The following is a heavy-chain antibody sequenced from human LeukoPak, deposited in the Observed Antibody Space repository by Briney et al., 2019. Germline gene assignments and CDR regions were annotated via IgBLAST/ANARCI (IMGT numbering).Heavy chain of an antibody. J-gene: IGHJ4*02. Sequence: ASVKVSCKASGYTFTSYYMHWVRQAPGQGLEWMGIINPSGGSTSYAQKFQGRVTTTRDTSTSTVYMELSSLRSEDTAVYYCASERVVGAIDDDYWGQGTLVTVSS. CDR1: GYTFTSYY. CDR2: INPSGGST. D-gene: IGHD1-26*01. CDR3: ASERVVGAIDDDY. V-gene: IGHV1-46*03.